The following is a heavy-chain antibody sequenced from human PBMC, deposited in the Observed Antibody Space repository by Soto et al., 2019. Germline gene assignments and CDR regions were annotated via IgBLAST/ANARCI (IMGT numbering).Heavy chain of an antibody. J-gene: IGHJ4*02. V-gene: IGHV3-23*01. CDR1: GFAFSGSA. CDR2: VRGSGNSP. CDR3: AKMMGGTHSFDH. D-gene: IGHD1-7*01. Sequence: EVQLLESGGGLVQPGGSLRLSCAASGFAFSGSAMGWVRQVPGKGLEWVSSVRGSGNSPFYADAVKGRFAMSRDNSKNTLSLQMNGLRAEDTAVYYCAKMMGGTHSFDHWGQGTLVSVSS.